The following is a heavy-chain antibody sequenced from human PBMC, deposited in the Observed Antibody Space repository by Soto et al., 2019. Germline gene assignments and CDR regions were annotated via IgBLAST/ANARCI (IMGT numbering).Heavy chain of an antibody. D-gene: IGHD1-1*01. CDR2: LNAANGDT. CDR1: GYTFTKYG. J-gene: IGHJ5*02. Sequence: ASVKVSCKASGYTFTKYGIHWVRQAPGQRLEWMGWLNAANGDTKYSPNFQGRVTITRDTSASTAYMELSSLRSEDTAVYYCIRRHVSSTGIDWFDPWGQGTLVTVSS. V-gene: IGHV1-3*01. CDR3: IRRHVSSTGIDWFDP.